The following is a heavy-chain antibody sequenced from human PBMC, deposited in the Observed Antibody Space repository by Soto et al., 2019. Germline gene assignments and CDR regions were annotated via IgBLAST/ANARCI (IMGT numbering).Heavy chain of an antibody. V-gene: IGHV3-30*18. D-gene: IGHD2-21*01. CDR1: GFTFSSYG. CDR3: AKDMTILYHYGMDV. CDR2: ISYDGSNK. J-gene: IGHJ6*02. Sequence: QVQLVESGGGVVQPGRSLRLSCAASGFTFSSYGMHWVRQAPGKGLEWVAVISYDGSNKYYADSVKGRFTISRDNPKNTLYLQMNSLRAEDTAVYYCAKDMTILYHYGMDVWGQGTTVTVSS.